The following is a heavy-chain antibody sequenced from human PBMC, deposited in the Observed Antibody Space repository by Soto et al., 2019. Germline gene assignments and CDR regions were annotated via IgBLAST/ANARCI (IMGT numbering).Heavy chain of an antibody. CDR3: ASSSLYGMHA. CDR1: GACISNGYYV. J-gene: IGHJ6*02. CDR2: IYYSGNT. Sequence: PLTLTSSPSGACISNGYYVWSWIRQPPGKGREWIGNIYYSGNTYYNPSLKSRLIISIDTSKNPFSLKVGSVTAADTAGYYCASSSLYGMHAWARGTTV. V-gene: IGHV4-30-4*01.